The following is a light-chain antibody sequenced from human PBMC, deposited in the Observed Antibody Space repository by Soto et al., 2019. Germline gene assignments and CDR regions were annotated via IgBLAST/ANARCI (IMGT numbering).Light chain of an antibody. Sequence: DIQMTQSPSSLSASVGDRVTITCRASQSISSYWNWYQEKPGKAPKLLIYAASSLQGGVPSRFSGGGSGTDFTLAISSLQPEDFATYYCQQTYDTPYTFGQGTKLQIK. CDR2: AAS. CDR3: QQTYDTPYT. V-gene: IGKV1-39*01. CDR1: QSISSY. J-gene: IGKJ2*01.